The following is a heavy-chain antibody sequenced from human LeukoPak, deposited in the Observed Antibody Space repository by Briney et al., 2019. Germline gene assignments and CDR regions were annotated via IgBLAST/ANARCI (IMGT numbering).Heavy chain of an antibody. CDR1: GGSISSYY. CDR2: IYYSGST. D-gene: IGHD3-10*01. J-gene: IGHJ3*02. Sequence: PSETLSLTCTVSGGSISSYYWSWIRQPPGKGLEWIGYIYYSGSTNYNPSLKSRVTISVDTSKNQFSLKLSSVTAADTAVYYCARRRRNYFGNKKYAFYILGQGTMVTVSS. CDR3: ARRRRNYFGNKKYAFYI. V-gene: IGHV4-59*08.